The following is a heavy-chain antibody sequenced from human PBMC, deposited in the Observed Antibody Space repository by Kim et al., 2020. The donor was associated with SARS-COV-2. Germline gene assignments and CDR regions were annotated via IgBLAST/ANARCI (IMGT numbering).Heavy chain of an antibody. J-gene: IGHJ6*03. Sequence: SETLSLTCTVSGGSISSYYWSWIRQPPGKGLEWIGYIYYSGSTNYNPSLKSRVTISVDTSKNQYSLKLSSVTAADTAVYYCARGVDIVATIASPAYYYYMDVWGKGTTVTVSS. V-gene: IGHV4-59*01. D-gene: IGHD5-12*01. CDR1: GGSISSYY. CDR3: ARGVDIVATIASPAYYYYMDV. CDR2: IYYSGST.